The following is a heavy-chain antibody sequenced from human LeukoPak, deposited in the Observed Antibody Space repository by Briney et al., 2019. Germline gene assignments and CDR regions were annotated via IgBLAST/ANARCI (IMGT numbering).Heavy chain of an antibody. V-gene: IGHV3-7*01. CDR1: GFTFSRSW. CDR3: AAWEETGPNY. J-gene: IGHJ4*02. D-gene: IGHD3-9*01. Sequence: GGSLRLSCAASGFTFSRSWMNWVRQTPGKGLEWVANINPDGSAKSYVDSVKGRFTISRDNARNSLYLQMNNLRVEDTALYYCAAWEETGPNYWGQGTLVTVSS. CDR2: INPDGSAK.